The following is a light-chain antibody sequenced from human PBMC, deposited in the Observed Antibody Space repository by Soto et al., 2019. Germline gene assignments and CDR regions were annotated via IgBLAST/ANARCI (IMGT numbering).Light chain of an antibody. CDR3: SSFTSTRTGV. J-gene: IGLJ3*02. V-gene: IGLV2-14*01. CDR2: EVS. CDR1: SSDVGGYNY. Sequence: QSALTQPASVSGSPGQSITISCTGTSSDVGGYNYVSWYQQYPGKAPKLMIYEVSNRPSGVSNRFSGSKSGNTASLTISGLQAEDEADYYCSSFTSTRTGVFGGGTKLTVL.